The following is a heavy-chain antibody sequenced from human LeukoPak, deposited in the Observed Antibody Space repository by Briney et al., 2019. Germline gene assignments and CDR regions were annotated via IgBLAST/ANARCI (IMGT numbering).Heavy chain of an antibody. CDR3: ASRAVLNYFVDY. Sequence: SETLSLTCTVSGGSISSSSYYWGWIRQPPGKGLEWIGSIYYSGSTYYNPSLKSRVTISVDTSKNQFSLKLSSVTAADTAEYYCASRAVLNYFVDYWGQGTLVTVSS. CDR1: GGSISSSSYY. V-gene: IGHV4-39*01. CDR2: IYYSGST. J-gene: IGHJ4*02. D-gene: IGHD2/OR15-2a*01.